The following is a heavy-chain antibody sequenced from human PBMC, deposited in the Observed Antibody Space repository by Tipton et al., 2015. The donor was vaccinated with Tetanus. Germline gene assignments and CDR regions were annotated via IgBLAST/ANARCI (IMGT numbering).Heavy chain of an antibody. D-gene: IGHD3-22*01. CDR3: ARDRGDYIYYGMDV. Sequence: QVQLVQSGAEVKKPGASVKVSCKASGYTFTGYYMYWVRQAPGQGLEWMGWIDPNSGGTVYAQKFQGRVTMTRETSIRTAYMELSRLRSDDTAVYYCARDRGDYIYYGMDVWGPGTTVTVTS. CDR2: IDPNSGGT. J-gene: IGHJ6*02. CDR1: GYTFTGYY. V-gene: IGHV1-2*02.